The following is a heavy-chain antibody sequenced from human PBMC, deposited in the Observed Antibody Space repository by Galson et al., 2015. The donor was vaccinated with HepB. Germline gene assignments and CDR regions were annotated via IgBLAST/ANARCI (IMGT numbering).Heavy chain of an antibody. CDR1: GYTFTDHN. D-gene: IGHD5-18*01. J-gene: IGHJ4*02. V-gene: IGHV1-2*05. CDR3: ARQATTATFFDY. Sequence: SVKVSCKGSGYTFTDHNIYWVRQAPGQGLEWMGRINPNSGAADYAQKFQGRVTMTSDTSISTAYMELTSLRSDDTVVYYCARQATTATFFDYWGQGTLVTISS. CDR2: INPNSGAA.